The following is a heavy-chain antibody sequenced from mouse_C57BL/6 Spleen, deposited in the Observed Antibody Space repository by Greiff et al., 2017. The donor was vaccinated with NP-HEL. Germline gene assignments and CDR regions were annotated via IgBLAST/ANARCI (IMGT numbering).Heavy chain of an antibody. D-gene: IGHD2-4*01. CDR3: ARKGYDYDHY. V-gene: IGHV1-54*01. CDR2: INPGSGGT. CDR1: GYAFTNYL. Sequence: QVQLKQSGAELVRPGTSVKVSCKASGYAFTNYLIEWVKQRPGQGLEWIGVINPGSGGTNYNEKFKGKATLTADKSSSTAYMQLSSLTSEDSAVYFCARKGYDYDHYWGQGTLVTVSA. J-gene: IGHJ3*01.